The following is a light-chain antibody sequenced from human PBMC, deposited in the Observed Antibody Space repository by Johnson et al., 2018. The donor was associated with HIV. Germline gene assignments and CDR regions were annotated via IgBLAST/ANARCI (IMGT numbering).Light chain of an antibody. Sequence: QSVLTQPPSVSAAPGQKVTISCSGSSSNIGNNYVSWYQQLPGTAPKLLIYENNKRPSGIPYRFSGSKSGTSATLGITGLQTGDEAYYYCGTWDSSLSAYVFGTGTKVTVL. V-gene: IGLV1-51*02. J-gene: IGLJ1*01. CDR1: SSNIGNNY. CDR2: ENN. CDR3: GTWDSSLSAYV.